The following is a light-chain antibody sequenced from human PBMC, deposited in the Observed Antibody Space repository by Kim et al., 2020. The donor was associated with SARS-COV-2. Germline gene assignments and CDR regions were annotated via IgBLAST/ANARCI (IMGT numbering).Light chain of an antibody. CDR2: EVS. J-gene: IGLJ1*01. Sequence: GQSVTISCTGTGDDIGSYNRVSWYRLSPGTAPKLMIYEVSHRPSGVPDRFSGSKSGNTASLTISGLQAEDEADYYCCSYASSTNYVFGTGTKVTVL. V-gene: IGLV2-18*02. CDR3: CSYASSTNYV. CDR1: GDDIGSYNR.